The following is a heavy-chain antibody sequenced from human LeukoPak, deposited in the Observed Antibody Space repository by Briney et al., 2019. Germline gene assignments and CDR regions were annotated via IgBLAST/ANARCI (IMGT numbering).Heavy chain of an antibody. CDR3: AKGGRRPYCGGDCPPQGFDY. CDR1: GFTFSSYG. J-gene: IGHJ4*02. Sequence: PGGSLRLSCAASGFTFSSYGMHWVRQAPGKGLEWVAVIWYDGSNKYYADSVKGRFTISRDNSKNTLYLQMNSLRAEDTAVYYCAKGGRRPYCGGDCPPQGFDYWGQGTLVTVSS. D-gene: IGHD2-21*02. CDR2: IWYDGSNK. V-gene: IGHV3-33*06.